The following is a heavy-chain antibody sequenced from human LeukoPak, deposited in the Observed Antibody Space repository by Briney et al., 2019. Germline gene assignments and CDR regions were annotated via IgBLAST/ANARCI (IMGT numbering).Heavy chain of an antibody. D-gene: IGHD3-16*01. Sequence: PGGSLRLSCAASGFTFSNAWMSWVRQAPGKGLEWVGRIKSETDGGTIDYTVPVKGRFTISRDDSKNTLYLQMNSLQTEDTAVYFCARGGGLDVWGQGATVTVSS. CDR1: GFTFSNAW. CDR2: IKSETDGGTI. V-gene: IGHV3-15*05. J-gene: IGHJ6*02. CDR3: ARGGGLDV.